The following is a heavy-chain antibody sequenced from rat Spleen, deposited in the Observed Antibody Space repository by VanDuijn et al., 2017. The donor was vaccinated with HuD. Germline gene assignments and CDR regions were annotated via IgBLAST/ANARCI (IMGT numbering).Heavy chain of an antibody. Sequence: EVQLVESGGGQVQPGRSLKLSCVGSGFTFNDYWMTWIRQAPGKGLEWIASITHTGNTPYYSQSVKGRFTISRENARNTLYLQMNSLRSEDTATYYCTREGFGVRYNWFAYWGQGTLVTVSS. CDR2: ITHTGNTP. D-gene: IGHD4-3*01. CDR1: GFTFNDYW. V-gene: IGHV5-31*01. CDR3: TREGFGVRYNWFAY. J-gene: IGHJ3*01.